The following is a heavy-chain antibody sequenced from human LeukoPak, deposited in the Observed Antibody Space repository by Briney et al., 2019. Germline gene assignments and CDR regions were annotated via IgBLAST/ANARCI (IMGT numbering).Heavy chain of an antibody. Sequence: SETLSLTCTVSGGSISSYYWSWIRQPPGKGLEWIGSIYLSGKTYYNPSLKSRVTISIETSKNQFSLTLSSVTAADTAVYYCARDRRASTSRNYYYMDVWGKGTTVTVSS. V-gene: IGHV4-38-2*02. J-gene: IGHJ6*03. CDR1: GGSISSYY. CDR3: ARDRRASTSRNYYYMDV. CDR2: IYLSGKT. D-gene: IGHD2-2*01.